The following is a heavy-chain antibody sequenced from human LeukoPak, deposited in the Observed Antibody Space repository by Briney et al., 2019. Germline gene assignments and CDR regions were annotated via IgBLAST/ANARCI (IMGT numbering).Heavy chain of an antibody. Sequence: PGGSLDPSVPPSGFTFIINTIHWVRQAPGKGLDGWPVLSKDGSKKYYADSVKGRFAISRDNSKNTLYLQMNSLRGEDTAVYYCARDLGRGYSGYEGFFDSWGQGTLVSVSS. CDR1: GFTFIINT. D-gene: IGHD5-12*01. CDR3: ARDLGRGYSGYEGFFDS. CDR2: LSKDGSKK. V-gene: IGHV3-30*09. J-gene: IGHJ5*01.